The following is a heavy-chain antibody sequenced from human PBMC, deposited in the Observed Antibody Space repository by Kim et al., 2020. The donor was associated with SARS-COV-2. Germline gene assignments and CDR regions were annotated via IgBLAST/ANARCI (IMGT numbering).Heavy chain of an antibody. J-gene: IGHJ6*01. CDR1: GFTFGTYA. CDR2: IGGRGVST. CDR3: AKGGESDVLGSTDV. D-gene: IGHD7-27*01. V-gene: IGHV3-23*01. Sequence: GGSLRLSCAASGFTFGTYAMHWVRQAPGKGLEWVSIIGGRGVSTYYADSVKGRFTISRDNAKKTLYLQMKNLRTEDTAVYYCAKGGESDVLGSTDV.